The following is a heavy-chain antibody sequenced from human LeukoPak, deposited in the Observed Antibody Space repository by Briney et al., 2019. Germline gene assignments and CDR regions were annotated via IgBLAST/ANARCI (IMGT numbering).Heavy chain of an antibody. D-gene: IGHD4-17*01. CDR3: ARGMTVTTSIYFDY. CDR2: IYYSGCT. Sequence: SETLSLTCTDSRGSLSSYYWSWLRQPPAAGMEWIGDIYYSGCTNYNPSLPSRDNISLHTTKSHFSLRLSCVTAAETAVYYCARGMTVTTSIYFDYGGQGTLVTVSS. CDR1: RGSLSSYY. V-gene: IGHV4-59*01. J-gene: IGHJ4*02.